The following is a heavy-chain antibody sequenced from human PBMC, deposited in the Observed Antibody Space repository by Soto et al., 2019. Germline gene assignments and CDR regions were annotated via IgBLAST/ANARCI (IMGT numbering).Heavy chain of an antibody. CDR3: ARVLRYYSDIVDAFDI. V-gene: IGHV3-48*03. D-gene: IGHD3-22*01. J-gene: IGHJ3*02. CDR1: GCSLSSYE. CDR2: ISSSGRTI. Sequence: GGWRRRSCAAGGCSLSSYERNWVRQGQGRGLEWVSYISSSGRTIYYGDSVKGRCTISRDNAKKSMYRQMGRVRGEETAVYYCARVLRYYSDIVDAFDIWGQGPMVTVSS.